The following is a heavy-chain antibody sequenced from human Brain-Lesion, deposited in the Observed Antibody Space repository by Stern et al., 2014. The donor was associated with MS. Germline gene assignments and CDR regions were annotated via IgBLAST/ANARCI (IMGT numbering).Heavy chain of an antibody. CDR3: AKDRQYLTYFFDH. V-gene: IGHV3-30*18. CDR2: VSYDGSNK. CDR1: GFTFGSCA. Sequence: QVQLVQSGGGVVQPGRPLRLSCVASGFTFGSCAMHWVRQAPGKGLEWVAGVSYDGSNKYYADSMKGRFTISRDNSQNTLYMQMSSLRPEDTAVYYCAKDRQYLTYFFDHWGQGSLVTVSS. J-gene: IGHJ5*02. D-gene: IGHD2/OR15-2a*01.